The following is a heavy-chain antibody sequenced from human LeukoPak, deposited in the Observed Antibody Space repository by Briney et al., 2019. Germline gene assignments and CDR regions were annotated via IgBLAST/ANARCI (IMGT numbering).Heavy chain of an antibody. J-gene: IGHJ5*02. CDR1: GYTFTSYY. CDR2: INPSGTST. CDR3: ARDNSVGDNAWWFDP. Sequence: ASVKVSCKASGYTFTSYYIHWVRQAPGQGLEWMGVINPSGTSTGYAQKFQDRVTMTRDMSTSTDYMELSSLRSEDTAIYYCARDNSVGDNAWWFDPWGQGTLVTVSS. V-gene: IGHV1-46*01. D-gene: IGHD1-26*01.